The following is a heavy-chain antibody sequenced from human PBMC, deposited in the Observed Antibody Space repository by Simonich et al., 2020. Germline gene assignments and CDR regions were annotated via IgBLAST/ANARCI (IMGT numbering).Heavy chain of an antibody. CDR1: GYTFTGFY. J-gene: IGHJ3*02. V-gene: IGHV1-2*02. CDR2: INPNSGGP. Sequence: QVQLVQSGAEVKKPGASVKVSCKASGYTFTGFYMHWGRQAPGQGLEWMGWINPNSGGPNYAQKFQGRVTMTRDTSISTAYMELSRLRSDDTAVYYCARVRFEAFDIWGQGTMVTVSS. CDR3: ARVRFEAFDI.